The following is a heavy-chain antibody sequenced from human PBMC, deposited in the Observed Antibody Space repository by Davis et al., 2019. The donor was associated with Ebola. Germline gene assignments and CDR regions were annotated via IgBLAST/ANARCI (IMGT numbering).Heavy chain of an antibody. Sequence: ASVKVSCKASGYTFTGYYMHWVRQAPGQGLEWMGWINTNTGNPTYAQGFTGRFVFSLDTSVSTAYLQISSLKAEDTAVYYCASSGYSYGYVPSYFDYWGQGTLVTVSS. CDR3: ASSGYSYGYVPSYFDY. J-gene: IGHJ4*02. CDR1: GYTFTGYY. CDR2: INTNTGNP. V-gene: IGHV7-4-1*02. D-gene: IGHD5-18*01.